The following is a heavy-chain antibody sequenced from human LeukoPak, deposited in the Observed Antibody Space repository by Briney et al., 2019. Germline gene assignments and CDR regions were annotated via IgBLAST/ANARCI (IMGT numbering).Heavy chain of an antibody. J-gene: IGHJ4*02. V-gene: IGHV3-7*03. Sequence: GGSLRLSCAASGFTFSSYGMHWVRQAPGKGLEWVASIKEDGSEKHYVDSVKGRFTISRDNGKNSLYLQMNSLRAEDTAVYYCARDSGWWRFDFWGQGTLVTVSS. CDR3: ARDSGWWRFDF. CDR1: GFTFSSYG. D-gene: IGHD6-13*01. CDR2: IKEDGSEK.